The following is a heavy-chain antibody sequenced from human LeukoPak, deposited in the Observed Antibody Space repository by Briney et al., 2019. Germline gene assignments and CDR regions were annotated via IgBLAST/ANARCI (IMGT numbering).Heavy chain of an antibody. CDR2: IYYSGST. Sequence: SETLSLTCTVSGGSISSYYWNWIRQPPGKGLEWIGSIYYSGSTYYSPSLKSRVTISVDTSKNQFSLKLSSVTAADTAVYYCARDGAGRGYSVYWGQGTLVTVSS. CDR1: GGSISSYY. D-gene: IGHD5/OR15-5a*01. CDR3: ARDGAGRGYSVY. V-gene: IGHV4-39*07. J-gene: IGHJ4*02.